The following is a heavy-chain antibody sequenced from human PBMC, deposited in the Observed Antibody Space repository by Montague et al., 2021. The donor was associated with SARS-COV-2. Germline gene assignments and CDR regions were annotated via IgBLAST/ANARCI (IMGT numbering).Heavy chain of an antibody. V-gene: IGHV4-39*01. J-gene: IGHJ3*01. Sequence: SETLSLTCTVSGGSISSSSYYWGWIRQPPGKGLEWIGHIFNSGSTYYNTSLKSRVTISVDTSKNQFSLKLSSVTAADTAVYYCAMRAGALYAFDFWGQGTMVIVSS. D-gene: IGHD3-10*01. CDR3: AMRAGALYAFDF. CDR1: GGSISSSSYY. CDR2: IFNSGST.